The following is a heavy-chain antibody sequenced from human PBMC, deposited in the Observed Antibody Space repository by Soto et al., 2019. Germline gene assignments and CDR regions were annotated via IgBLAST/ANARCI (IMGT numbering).Heavy chain of an antibody. CDR2: ISGSGGST. Sequence: GGSLRLSCAASGFTFSSYAMSWVRQAPGKGLEWVSAISGSGGSTYYADSVKGRFTISRDNSKNTLYLKMNSLRAEDTAVYYCAMSRGHTAMAPRRDYYYGMDVWGQGTTVTVSS. CDR3: AMSRGHTAMAPRRDYYYGMDV. J-gene: IGHJ6*02. CDR1: GFTFSSYA. D-gene: IGHD5-18*01. V-gene: IGHV3-23*01.